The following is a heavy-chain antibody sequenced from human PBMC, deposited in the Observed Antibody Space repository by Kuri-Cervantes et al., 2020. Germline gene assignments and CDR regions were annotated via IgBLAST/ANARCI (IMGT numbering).Heavy chain of an antibody. Sequence: ASVKVSCKASGYTFTSYYMRWVRQATGQGLEWLGWMNPNSGNTGYAQKFQGRVTMTRNTSISTAYMELSSLRSEDTAVYYCARGPLGYSYVDYWGQGTLVTVSS. CDR3: ARGPLGYSYVDY. CDR1: GYTFTSYY. D-gene: IGHD5-18*01. V-gene: IGHV1-8*02. CDR2: MNPNSGNT. J-gene: IGHJ4*02.